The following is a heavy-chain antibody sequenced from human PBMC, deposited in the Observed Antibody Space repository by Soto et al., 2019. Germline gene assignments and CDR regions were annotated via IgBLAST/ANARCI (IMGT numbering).Heavy chain of an antibody. D-gene: IGHD2-15*01. CDR1: GGSISSSSYY. Sequence: LSLTCTVSGGSISSSSYYWGWIRQPPGKGLEWIGSIYYSGSTYYNPSLKSRVTISVDTSKNQSSLKLSSVTAADTAVYYCARRNTVVTDYYYGMDVWGQGTTVNVSS. V-gene: IGHV4-39*01. CDR2: IYYSGST. CDR3: ARRNTVVTDYYYGMDV. J-gene: IGHJ6*02.